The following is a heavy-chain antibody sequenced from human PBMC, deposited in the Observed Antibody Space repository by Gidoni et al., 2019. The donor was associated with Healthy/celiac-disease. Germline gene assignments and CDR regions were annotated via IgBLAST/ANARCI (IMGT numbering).Heavy chain of an antibody. CDR3: AKDSADWLLFLDY. CDR2: ISWNSGSI. Sequence: EVQLVESGGGLVQPGRSLRLSCAASGFTFDDYAMHWVRQAPGKGLEWVSGISWNSGSIGYADSVKGRFTISRDNAKNSLYLQMNSLRAEDTALYYCAKDSADWLLFLDYWGQGTLVTVSS. D-gene: IGHD3-9*01. CDR1: GFTFDDYA. V-gene: IGHV3-9*01. J-gene: IGHJ4*02.